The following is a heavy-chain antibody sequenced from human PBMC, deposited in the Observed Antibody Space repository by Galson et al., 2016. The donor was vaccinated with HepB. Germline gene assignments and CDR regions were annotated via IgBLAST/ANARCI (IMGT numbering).Heavy chain of an antibody. D-gene: IGHD1-26*01. CDR3: ARGGGRGGSDY. J-gene: IGHJ4*02. V-gene: IGHV1-18*01. Sequence: SVKVSCKASGYTFSHYGITWVRQAPGQGLEWMGWISVHNGNTNSAQKIQGRATMTTDPVTSTAYMELRSLRSDDTAVYYCARGGGRGGSDYWGQGTLVTVTS. CDR2: ISVHNGNT. CDR1: GYTFSHYG.